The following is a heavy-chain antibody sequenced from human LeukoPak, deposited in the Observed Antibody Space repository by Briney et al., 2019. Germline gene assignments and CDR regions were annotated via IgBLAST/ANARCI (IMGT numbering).Heavy chain of an antibody. CDR3: AKANLPRGYCSSTSCPLDY. V-gene: IGHV3-23*01. CDR2: ISGTGGST. D-gene: IGHD2-2*01. Sequence: GGSLRLSCAVSGVNNYAISWVRQAPGKGLEWVSVISGTGGSTYYADSVKGRFTISRDNSKNTLYLQMNSLRAEDTAVYYCAKANLPRGYCSSTSCPLDYWGQGTLVTVSS. CDR1: GVNNYA. J-gene: IGHJ4*02.